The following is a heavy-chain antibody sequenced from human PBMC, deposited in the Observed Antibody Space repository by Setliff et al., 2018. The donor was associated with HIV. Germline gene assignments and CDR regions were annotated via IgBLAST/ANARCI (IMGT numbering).Heavy chain of an antibody. V-gene: IGHV3-15*01. D-gene: IGHD1-1*01. CDR2: ITSETDGATT. CDR1: GFTISNEW. CDR3: VKGHFNWDDVY. Sequence: GFTISNEWMTWVRQAQGKGLEWVAHITSETDGATTDYAAPVKGRLSISRQDSKNTVYLQMNSLKIEATAVYYCVKGHFNWDDVYWGQGTLVTVSS. J-gene: IGHJ4*02.